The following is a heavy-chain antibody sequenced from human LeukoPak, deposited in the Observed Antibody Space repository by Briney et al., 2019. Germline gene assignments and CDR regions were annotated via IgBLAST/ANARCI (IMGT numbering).Heavy chain of an antibody. CDR1: GFTFDDYA. V-gene: IGHV3-9*03. Sequence: GGSPRLFCAASGFTFDDYAMHWVRQAPGKGPECVSGISWNSGSTGYSDSVKGRFTIYRDNGKNSLYLQMNSLRIEDMALYYCAKGSQRFWSGYNNWFDPWGQGTLVTVSS. CDR3: AKGSQRFWSGYNNWFDP. D-gene: IGHD3-3*01. CDR2: ISWNSGST. J-gene: IGHJ5*02.